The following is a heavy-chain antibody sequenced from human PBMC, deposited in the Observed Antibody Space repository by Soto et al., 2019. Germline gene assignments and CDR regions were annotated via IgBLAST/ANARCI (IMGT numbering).Heavy chain of an antibody. J-gene: IGHJ4*02. Sequence: QVTLKESGPVLGKPTETLTLTCTVSGFSLSNGRMAVSWIRQPPGKALEWLAHIFSNDDKSYSTSLKTSLTISKDTSKSQVVLTMTNVDPVDTATYYCARTGYSIVGIYFDYWGQGTLVTVSS. CDR1: GFSLSNGRMA. V-gene: IGHV2-26*01. CDR2: IFSNDDK. D-gene: IGHD6-13*01. CDR3: ARTGYSIVGIYFDY.